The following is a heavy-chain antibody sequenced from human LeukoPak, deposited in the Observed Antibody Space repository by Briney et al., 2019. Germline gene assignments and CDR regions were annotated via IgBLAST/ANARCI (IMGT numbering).Heavy chain of an antibody. CDR3: ARNIKNRYCSSASCSPFDP. CDR2: INHSGST. Sequence: SETLSLTCAVYGGSFSGYYWSWIRQPPGKGLEWIGEINHSGSTNYNPSLKSRVTISVDTSKNQFSLKLSSVTAADTAVYYCARNIKNRYCSSASCSPFDPWGQGTLVTVSS. D-gene: IGHD2-2*01. J-gene: IGHJ5*02. V-gene: IGHV4-34*01. CDR1: GGSFSGYY.